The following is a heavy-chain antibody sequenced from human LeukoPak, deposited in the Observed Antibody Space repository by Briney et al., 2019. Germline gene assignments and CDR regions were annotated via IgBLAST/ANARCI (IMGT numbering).Heavy chain of an antibody. J-gene: IGHJ3*01. V-gene: IGHV3-23*01. D-gene: IGHD3-10*02. CDR1: GFTFNNYA. CDR2: LPGGGSNT. CDR3: AKCSASYSNDAFDA. Sequence: GGSLTLSRAPSGFTFNNYAVNCVRQAPGRALEWVSYLPGGGSNTRYSDSVKGRFSISRDNSKTILYLQMTSLRAEDTARYYCAKCSASYSNDAFDAWGRGTMVTVSS.